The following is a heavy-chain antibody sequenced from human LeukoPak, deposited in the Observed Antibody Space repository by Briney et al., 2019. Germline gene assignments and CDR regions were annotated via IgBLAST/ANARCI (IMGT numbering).Heavy chain of an antibody. V-gene: IGHV3-30*18. CDR2: ISYDGGTK. CDR1: GFTFSTYS. CDR3: AKEACTGDCHRDYFDY. Sequence: PGGSLRLSCATSGFTFSTYSIHWVRQAPGKGLEWVAVISYDGGTKYYADSVKGRFTISRDNSKNTLYLQMNSLRAEDTALYYCAKEACTGDCHRDYFDYWGQGTLVTVSS. D-gene: IGHD2-21*02. J-gene: IGHJ4*02.